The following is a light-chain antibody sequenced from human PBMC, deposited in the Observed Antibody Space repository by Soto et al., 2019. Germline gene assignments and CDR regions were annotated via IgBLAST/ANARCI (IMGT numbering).Light chain of an antibody. J-gene: IGKJ5*01. Sequence: EIVLTQSPATLSMSPGQRATLSCRASLSVSSYFAWYQQKPGQAPRLLIYDASNSATGIPARFSGSGSGTDFTLTISSLEPEDFAVYYCQQRSIWPDTFGQGTRLEIK. V-gene: IGKV3-11*01. CDR1: LSVSSY. CDR2: DAS. CDR3: QQRSIWPDT.